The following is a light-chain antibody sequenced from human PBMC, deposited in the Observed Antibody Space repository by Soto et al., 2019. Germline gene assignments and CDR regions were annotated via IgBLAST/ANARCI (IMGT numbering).Light chain of an antibody. CDR3: SSYTTSSTDV. J-gene: IGLJ1*01. CDR2: EVS. V-gene: IGLV2-14*01. CDR1: SSDVGAYKY. Sequence: QSALTQPASVSGSPGQSITISCTGTSSDVGAYKYVSWYQQHPGKAPKVMIYEVSNRPSGVSNRFSGSKSGNTASLTISGLQAEGEADYYCSSYTTSSTDVFGTGTKVTVL.